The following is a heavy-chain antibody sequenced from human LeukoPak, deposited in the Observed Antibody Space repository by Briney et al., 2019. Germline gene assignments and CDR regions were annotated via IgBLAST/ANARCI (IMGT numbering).Heavy chain of an antibody. CDR3: ARDPQYYYGSGRNPNAFDI. CDR1: GYTFTSYG. V-gene: IGHV1-18*01. Sequence: ASVKVSCKASGYTFTSYGISWVRQAPGQGLEWMGWISAYNGNTIYAQKLQGRVIMTTDTSTSTAYMELRSLRSDDTAVYYCARDPQYYYGSGRNPNAFDIWGQGTMVTVSS. J-gene: IGHJ3*02. CDR2: ISAYNGNT. D-gene: IGHD3-10*01.